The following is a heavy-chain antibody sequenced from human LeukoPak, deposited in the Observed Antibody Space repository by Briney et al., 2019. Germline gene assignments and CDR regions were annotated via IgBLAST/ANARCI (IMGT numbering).Heavy chain of an antibody. J-gene: IGHJ5*02. D-gene: IGHD4-23*01. CDR3: ARGVDGGNSDWFDP. Sequence: SVNVSCKASGGTFSSYAISWVRQAPGQGLEWMGRIIPILGIANYAQKFQGRVTITADKSTSTAYMELSSLRSEDTAVYYCARGVDGGNSDWFDPWGQGTLVTVSS. CDR2: IIPILGIA. CDR1: GGTFSSYA. V-gene: IGHV1-69*04.